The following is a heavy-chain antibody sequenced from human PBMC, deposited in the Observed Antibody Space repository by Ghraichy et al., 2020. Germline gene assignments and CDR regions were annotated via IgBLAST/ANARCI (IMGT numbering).Heavy chain of an antibody. CDR2: IGGSSATI. Sequence: GGSLRLSCAASGFTFSTYGMSWVRRAPGKGLEWISTIGGSSATIYDADSVKGRFTISRANSKNRLYLQMNSLRAEDTAVYYCAKRKQRLLVYFDSWCQGTLLTVAS. D-gene: IGHD2-21*02. CDR1: GFTFSTYG. CDR3: AKRKQRLLVYFDS. J-gene: IGHJ4*02. V-gene: IGHV3-23*01.